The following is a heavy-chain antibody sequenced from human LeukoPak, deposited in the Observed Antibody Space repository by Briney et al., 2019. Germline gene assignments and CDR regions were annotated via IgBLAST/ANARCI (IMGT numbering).Heavy chain of an antibody. D-gene: IGHD6-6*01. J-gene: IGHJ3*02. CDR1: GFTVSSKY. CDR2: IYSGGST. Sequence: GGSLRLSCAASGFTVSSKYMSWVRQAPGKGLEWVLVIYSGGSTYYADSVKGRFTISRDNSKNTLYLQMNSLRAEDTAVYYCARLSIAARPGAFDIWGQGTMVTVSS. V-gene: IGHV3-53*01. CDR3: ARLSIAARPGAFDI.